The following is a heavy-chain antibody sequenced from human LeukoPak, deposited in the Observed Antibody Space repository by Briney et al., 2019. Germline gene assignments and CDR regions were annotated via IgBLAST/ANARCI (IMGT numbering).Heavy chain of an antibody. Sequence: GGSLRLSCAASGFTFDDYGMSWVRQAPGKGLEWVSGINWNGGSTGYADSVKGRFTISRDNAKNSLYLQMNSLGAEDTAVYYCASQRYSSGWYQGEFDYWGQGTLVTVSS. CDR2: INWNGGST. CDR3: ASQRYSSGWYQGEFDY. V-gene: IGHV3-20*04. J-gene: IGHJ4*02. D-gene: IGHD6-19*01. CDR1: GFTFDDYG.